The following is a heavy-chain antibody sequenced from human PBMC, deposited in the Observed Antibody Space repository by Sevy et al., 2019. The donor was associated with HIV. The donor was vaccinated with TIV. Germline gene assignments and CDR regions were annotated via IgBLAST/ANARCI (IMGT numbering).Heavy chain of an antibody. CDR2: IYPGDSAT. CDR3: ASLLRNGAYYYDSSLRASDI. Sequence: GESLKISCRGSGYSFISYWIGWVRQMPGKGLEWMGIIYPGDSATRYSPSFQGQVTISADKSISTAYLQWSSLKASDTAMYYCASLLRNGAYYYDSSLRASDIWGQGTMVTVSS. D-gene: IGHD3-22*01. V-gene: IGHV5-51*01. CDR1: GYSFISYW. J-gene: IGHJ3*02.